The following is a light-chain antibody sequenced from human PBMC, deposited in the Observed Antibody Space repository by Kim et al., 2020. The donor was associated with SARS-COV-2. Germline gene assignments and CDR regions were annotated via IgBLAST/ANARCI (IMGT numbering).Light chain of an antibody. CDR3: QQSYSTPHT. Sequence: DIQMTQSPSSLSASVGDRVTITCRASQSIISYLTWYQQKPRKAPKLLIYAASSLQSGVPSRFSGSGSGTDFTLTISSLQPEDFATYYCQQSYSTPHTFGQETKLEI. J-gene: IGKJ2*01. CDR2: AAS. V-gene: IGKV1-39*01. CDR1: QSIISY.